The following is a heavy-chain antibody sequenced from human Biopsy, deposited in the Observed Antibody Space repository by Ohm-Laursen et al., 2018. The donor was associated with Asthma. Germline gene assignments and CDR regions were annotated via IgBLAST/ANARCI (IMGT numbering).Heavy chain of an antibody. Sequence: SLRLSCAASGFMFRSFGMHWVRQAPGKGLEWVAVISYDGNHKFYEDSVKGRFTISRDNSKNKLYLQMNSLRTEDTAVYYCAKRRGYSGHDNDHWGQGTLVIVSS. J-gene: IGHJ4*02. V-gene: IGHV3-30*18. CDR3: AKRRGYSGHDNDH. D-gene: IGHD5-12*01. CDR1: GFMFRSFG. CDR2: ISYDGNHK.